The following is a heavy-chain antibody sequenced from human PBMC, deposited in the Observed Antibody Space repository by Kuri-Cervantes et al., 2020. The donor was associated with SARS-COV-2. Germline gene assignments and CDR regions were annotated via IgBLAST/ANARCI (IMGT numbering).Heavy chain of an antibody. D-gene: IGHD3-22*01. CDR2: INHSGST. CDR1: GGSFSGYY. J-gene: IGHJ4*02. Sequence: SQTLSLTCAVYGGSFSGYYWSWIRQPPGKELEWIGEINHSGSTNYNPSLKSRVTISVDTSKNQFSLKLSSVTAADTAVYYCARQDTYYYDSSGPFDYWGQGTLVTVSS. CDR3: ARQDTYYYDSSGPFDY. V-gene: IGHV4-34*01.